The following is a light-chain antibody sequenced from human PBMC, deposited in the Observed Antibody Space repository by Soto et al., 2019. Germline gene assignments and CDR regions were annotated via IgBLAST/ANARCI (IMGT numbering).Light chain of an antibody. Sequence: DIQMTQSPSSLSASERHSVTITCRASQSISSYLNWYQQKPGKAPKLLIYAASSLQSGVPSRFSGSGSGTEFTLTISSLQPEDFATYYCQQFNSYPITFGQGTRLEIK. V-gene: IGKV1-9*01. CDR2: AAS. J-gene: IGKJ5*01. CDR3: QQFNSYPIT. CDR1: QSISSY.